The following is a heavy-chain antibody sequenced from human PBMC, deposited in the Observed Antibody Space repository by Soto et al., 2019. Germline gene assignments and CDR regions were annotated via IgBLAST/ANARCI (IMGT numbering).Heavy chain of an antibody. V-gene: IGHV1-18*01. J-gene: IGHJ5*02. CDR1: GYTFTSYA. D-gene: IGHD5-18*01. Sequence: ASVKVSCKASGYTFTSYAISWVRQAPGQGLEWLGWISAYNGNTNYAQSLQGRVTVTTDKSTRTAYMELRSLRSDDTAVYYCARGRYGLHWFDPWGQGSLVTVSS. CDR2: ISAYNGNT. CDR3: ARGRYGLHWFDP.